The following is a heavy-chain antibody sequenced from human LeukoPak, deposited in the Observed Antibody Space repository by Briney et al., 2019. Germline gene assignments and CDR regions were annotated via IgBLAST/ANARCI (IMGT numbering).Heavy chain of an antibody. CDR2: ISSSGSTI. D-gene: IGHD6-19*01. J-gene: IGHJ4*02. Sequence: GGSLRLSCAASGFTFSSYEMNWVRQAPGKGLEWVSYISSSGSTIYYADSVKGRFTISRDNAKNSLYLQMNSLRAEDTAVYYCARTLNSSGWRHFDYWGQGTLVTVSS. CDR3: ARTLNSSGWRHFDY. V-gene: IGHV3-48*03. CDR1: GFTFSSYE.